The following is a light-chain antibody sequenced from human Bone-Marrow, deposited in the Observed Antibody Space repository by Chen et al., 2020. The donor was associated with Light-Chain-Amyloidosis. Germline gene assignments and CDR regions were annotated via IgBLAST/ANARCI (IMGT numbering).Light chain of an antibody. CDR3: QQYGASPWA. J-gene: IGKJ1*01. CDR2: GAA. CDR1: QSVSSSD. V-gene: IGKV3-20*01. Sequence: EIVLTQSPGTLSLSPGESATPSCRTSQSVSSSDLAWYQQKPGQAPRLLIYGAASTATGIADRFSGSGSGTDFTLTISRLEAEDSAVYYCQQYGASPWAFGPGTKVKIK.